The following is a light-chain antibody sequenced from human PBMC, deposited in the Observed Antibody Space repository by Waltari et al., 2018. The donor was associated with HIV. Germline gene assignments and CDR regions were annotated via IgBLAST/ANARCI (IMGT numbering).Light chain of an antibody. CDR2: DAS. CDR3: QQYGSSPPTWT. CDR1: QSLNSTS. J-gene: IGKJ1*01. Sequence: EIVLTQSPATLSLSPGERATLSCGASQSLNSTSLAWSQQKPGLAPRLLIYDASSRATGISDSFSGSGSGTDFTLTINRLEPEDSAVYYCQQYGSSPPTWTFGQGTKVEIK. V-gene: IGKV3D-20*01.